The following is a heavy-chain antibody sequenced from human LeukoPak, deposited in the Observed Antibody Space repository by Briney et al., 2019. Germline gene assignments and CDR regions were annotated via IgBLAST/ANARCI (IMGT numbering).Heavy chain of an antibody. D-gene: IGHD3-10*01. CDR2: IRSSSRTI. CDR3: ARDGSGRVPEMSAPDY. Sequence: GGSLRLSCAASGFTFSNYWMHWVRQAPGKGLEWVSYIRSSSRTIYYADSVKGRFTISRDNAKNSLFLQMNSLRAEDTAVYYCARDGSGRVPEMSAPDYWGQGTLVTVSS. CDR1: GFTFSNYW. J-gene: IGHJ4*02. V-gene: IGHV3-48*01.